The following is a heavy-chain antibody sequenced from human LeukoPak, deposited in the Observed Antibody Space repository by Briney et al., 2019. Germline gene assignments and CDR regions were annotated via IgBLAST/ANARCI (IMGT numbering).Heavy chain of an antibody. Sequence: ASVKVSCKASGYTFTSYGISWVRQAPGQGLEWMGWISAYNGNTNYAQKLQGGVTMTTDTSTSTAYMELRSLRSDDTAVYYCASSLTIFGPIGYWGQGTLVTVSS. CDR2: ISAYNGNT. CDR1: GYTFTSYG. CDR3: ASSLTIFGPIGY. J-gene: IGHJ4*02. D-gene: IGHD3-3*01. V-gene: IGHV1-18*01.